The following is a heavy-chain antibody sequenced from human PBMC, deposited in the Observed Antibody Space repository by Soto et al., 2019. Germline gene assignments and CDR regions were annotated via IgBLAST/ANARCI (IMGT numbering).Heavy chain of an antibody. CDR3: AKDLRNIGARPWFKCFDD. V-gene: IGHV3-23*01. J-gene: IGHJ4*02. CDR2: MTSSGSGT. D-gene: IGHD6-6*01. Sequence: EVQRLEAGGGLVQPGGSLRLSCEVSGFTFTSYAMNWVRQAPGKGLEWVAGMTSSGSGTFYADSVKGRFTISRDNFRNTLYMELSTVREDDTAVYFCAKDLRNIGARPWFKCFDDWGQGTLVTVSS. CDR1: GFTFTSYA.